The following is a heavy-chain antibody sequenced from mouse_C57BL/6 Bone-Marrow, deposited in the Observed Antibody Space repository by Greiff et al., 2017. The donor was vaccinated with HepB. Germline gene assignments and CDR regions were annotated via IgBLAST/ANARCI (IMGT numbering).Heavy chain of an antibody. CDR1: GYTFTSYG. Sequence: VQLQQSGAELARPGASVKLSCKASGYTFTSYGISWVKQRTGQGLEWIGEIYPRSGNTYYNEKFKGKATLTADKSSSTAYMELRSLTAEDSAVDFGARGRYYGSSYGLFDYWGQGTTLTVSS. CDR3: ARGRYYGSSYGLFDY. J-gene: IGHJ2*01. CDR2: IYPRSGNT. V-gene: IGHV1-81*01. D-gene: IGHD1-1*01.